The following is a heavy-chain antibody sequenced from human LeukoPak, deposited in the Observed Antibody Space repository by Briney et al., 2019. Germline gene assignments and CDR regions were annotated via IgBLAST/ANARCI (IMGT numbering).Heavy chain of an antibody. CDR3: ASQYCSGGSCYYYGTDV. CDR1: GGSITSNTYY. D-gene: IGHD2-15*01. J-gene: IGHJ6*02. Sequence: SETLSLTCSVAGGSITSNTYYWGWLRQPPGKGLEWIGHIYYSGTTYYNPSLKSRVTISVDTSKNQFSLQLSSVTAADTAVYYCASQYCSGGSCYYYGTDVWGQGTTVTVSS. V-gene: IGHV4-39*01. CDR2: IYYSGTT.